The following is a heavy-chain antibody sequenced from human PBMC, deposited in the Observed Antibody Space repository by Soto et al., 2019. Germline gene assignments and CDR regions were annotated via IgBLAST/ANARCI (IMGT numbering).Heavy chain of an antibody. D-gene: IGHD3-10*01. CDR3: ATDLVEMATVGEPTHFDY. V-gene: IGHV3-30*03. J-gene: IGHJ4*02. Sequence: SLRRSCAASGFTFSSYGMHWVRQAPGKGLEWVAVISYDGSNKYYADSVKGRFTISRDNSKNTRYLQMNSLRAEDTPVYYCATDLVEMATVGEPTHFDYWGQGTLVTVSS. CDR2: ISYDGSNK. CDR1: GFTFSSYG.